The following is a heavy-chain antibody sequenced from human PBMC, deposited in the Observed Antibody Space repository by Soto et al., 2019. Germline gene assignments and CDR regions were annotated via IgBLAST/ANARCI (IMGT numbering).Heavy chain of an antibody. Sequence: QLQLQESGSGLVKPSQTLSLTCAVSGGSISSGNSYAWSWIRQPPGKGLEWIGSISHTGRTSYNPPLTGPVTMSVDKSKNQFSLKLSSVTAADMAVYYCASAVAPYLGTWFDPWGQGSLVIVSS. D-gene: IGHD3-16*01. V-gene: IGHV4-30-2*01. CDR2: ISHTGRT. CDR3: ASAVAPYLGTWFDP. J-gene: IGHJ5*02. CDR1: GGSISSGNSYA.